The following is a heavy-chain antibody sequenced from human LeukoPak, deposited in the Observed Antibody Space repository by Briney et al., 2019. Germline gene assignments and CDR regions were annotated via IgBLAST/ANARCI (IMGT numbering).Heavy chain of an antibody. J-gene: IGHJ4*02. CDR1: GFPFSSYS. V-gene: IGHV3-74*01. Sequence: GGSLRLSCAASGFPFSSYSMNWVRQLPGKGLVWVSRINSDGSSTSYADSVKGRFTISRDNAKNTLYLQMNSLRAEDTAVYYCASGTSEYFDYWGQGTLVTVSS. CDR3: ASGTSEYFDY. CDR2: INSDGSST. D-gene: IGHD1-1*01.